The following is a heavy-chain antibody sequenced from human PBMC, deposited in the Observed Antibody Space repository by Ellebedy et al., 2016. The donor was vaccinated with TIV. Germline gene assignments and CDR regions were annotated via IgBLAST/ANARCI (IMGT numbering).Heavy chain of an antibody. J-gene: IGHJ4*02. CDR1: GFTFNSFA. V-gene: IGHV3-30*03. CDR3: ARDVSYSSYDY. D-gene: IGHD4-11*01. Sequence: GGSLRLXXAASGFTFNSFAMHWVRQAPGKGLEWVTGISYDGSKKYYGDSVKGRFTISRDNAKNSLYLQMNSLRAEDTALYYCARDVSYSSYDYWGQGTLVTVSS. CDR2: ISYDGSKK.